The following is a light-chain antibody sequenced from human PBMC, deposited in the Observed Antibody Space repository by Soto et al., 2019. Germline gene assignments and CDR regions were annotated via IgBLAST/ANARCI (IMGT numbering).Light chain of an antibody. V-gene: IGKV3-11*01. CDR3: QQRSIWPLT. Sequence: EVLLTQSPATLSVSPGESVTLSCRASQSINTFLAWYQQKPGQAPRLLIYDASYRAAGTPARFSGRGSGTDFTLTINSLEPEDFAVYHCQQRSIWPLTFGGGTRVE. CDR2: DAS. J-gene: IGKJ4*01. CDR1: QSINTF.